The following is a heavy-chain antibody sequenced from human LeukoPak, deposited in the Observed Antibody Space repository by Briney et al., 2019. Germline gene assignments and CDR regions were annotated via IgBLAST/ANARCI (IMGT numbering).Heavy chain of an antibody. D-gene: IGHD3-10*01. V-gene: IGHV4-39*01. J-gene: IGHJ5*02. CDR1: RGSISDSNYY. CDR3: ARHSVPTYYYGSGSYYENWFDP. CDR2: VSYSGST. Sequence: PSETLSLTCTVSRGSISDSNYYWGWIRQPPGKGLEWIGSVSYSGSTLYSPSLKSQVTMSVDAPKNQFSLKLSSVTAADTAVYYCARHSVPTYYYGSGSYYENWFDPWGQGTLVTVSS.